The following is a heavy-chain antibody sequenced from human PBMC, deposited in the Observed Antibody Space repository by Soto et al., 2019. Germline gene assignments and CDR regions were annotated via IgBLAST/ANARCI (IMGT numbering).Heavy chain of an antibody. CDR3: ARLGVVVAATLYGMDV. V-gene: IGHV5-10-1*01. CDR2: IDPSDSYT. J-gene: IGHJ6*02. D-gene: IGHD2-15*01. CDR1: GYSFTSYW. Sequence: GESLKISCKGSGYSFTSYWISWVRQMPGKGLEWMGRIDPSDSYTNYSPSFQGHVTISADKSISTAYLQWSSLKAPDTAMYYCARLGVVVAATLYGMDVWGQGTTVTVSS.